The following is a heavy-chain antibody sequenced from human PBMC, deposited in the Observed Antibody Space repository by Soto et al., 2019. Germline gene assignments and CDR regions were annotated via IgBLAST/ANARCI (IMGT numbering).Heavy chain of an antibody. CDR3: AKDLRSSWYWARRSRDYYMDV. CDR1: GFTFSSYA. V-gene: IGHV3-23*01. Sequence: GGSLRLSCAASGFTFSSYAMSWVRQAPGKGLEWVSAISGSGGSTYYADSVKGRFTISRDNSKNTLYLQMNSLRAEDTAVYYCAKDLRSSWYWARRSRDYYMDVWGKGTTVTVSS. D-gene: IGHD6-13*01. J-gene: IGHJ6*03. CDR2: ISGSGGST.